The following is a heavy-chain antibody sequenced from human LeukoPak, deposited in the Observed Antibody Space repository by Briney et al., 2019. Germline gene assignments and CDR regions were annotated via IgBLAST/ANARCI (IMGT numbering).Heavy chain of an antibody. V-gene: IGHV1-18*01. Sequence: ASVKVSCKASGYTFTSYGISWVRQAPGQGLEWMGWISAYNGNTNYAQKLQGRVIMTTDTSTSTAYMELRSLRSDDTAVYYCASPSYYDFWSGYSYDAFDIWGQGTMVIVSS. J-gene: IGHJ3*02. CDR3: ASPSYYDFWSGYSYDAFDI. CDR1: GYTFTSYG. CDR2: ISAYNGNT. D-gene: IGHD3-3*01.